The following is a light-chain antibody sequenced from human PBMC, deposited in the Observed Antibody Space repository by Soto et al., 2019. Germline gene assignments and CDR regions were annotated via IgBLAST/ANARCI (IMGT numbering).Light chain of an antibody. V-gene: IGKV1-12*01. CDR1: QAISRS. CDR2: AAS. Sequence: DIQMTQSPSSVSASVGDRVTITCRARQAISRSLAWYQQKPGEAPKLLIYAASTLQSGVPSRFGGSGSGTDFTLTITRLQPDDFASYYCQQANRFPVTFGPGTKV. J-gene: IGKJ3*01. CDR3: QQANRFPVT.